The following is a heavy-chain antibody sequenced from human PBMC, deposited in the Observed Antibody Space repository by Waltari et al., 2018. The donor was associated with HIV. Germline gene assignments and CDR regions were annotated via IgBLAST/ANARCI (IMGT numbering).Heavy chain of an antibody. J-gene: IGHJ4*02. CDR2: IRGSGGRT. V-gene: IGHV3-23*01. CDR1: GFTFSSYA. CDR3: AKDRDLLRYFDWLYPFDY. D-gene: IGHD3-9*01. Sequence: EVQLLESGGGLVQPGGSLRLSCAASGFTFSSYAMSWVRQAPGKGLEWVSAIRGSGGRTYYADSVKCRFTISRDNSKNTLYLQMNSLRAEDTAVYYCAKDRDLLRYFDWLYPFDYWGQGTLVTVSS.